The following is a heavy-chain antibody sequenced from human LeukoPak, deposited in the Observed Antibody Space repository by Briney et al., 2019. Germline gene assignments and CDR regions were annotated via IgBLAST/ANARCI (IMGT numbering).Heavy chain of an antibody. CDR2: IKHDASEK. D-gene: IGHD3-9*01. Sequence: GGSLRLSCAASGFTFSSYWMAWVRQTPGKGLEWVANIKHDASEKYYVDSVKGRFTISRDNAQNSFYLQMNSLRAEDTAVYYCARDRNGRLRYFDWFSEDPYYFDYWGQGTLVTVSS. J-gene: IGHJ4*02. CDR3: ARDRNGRLRYFDWFSEDPYYFDY. V-gene: IGHV3-7*03. CDR1: GFTFSSYW.